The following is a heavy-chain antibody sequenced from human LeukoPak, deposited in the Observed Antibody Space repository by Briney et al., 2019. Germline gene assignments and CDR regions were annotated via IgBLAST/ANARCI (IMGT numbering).Heavy chain of an antibody. D-gene: IGHD1-26*01. Sequence: PGGTLRLSCAASGFTISNAWRSWVRQAPGKGLEWVGRIKSKTDGGTTDYAAPVKGRFTISRDDSKNTLYLQMNSLNTEDTAVYYYTTRGGSLPIFDYWGQGPLVTVSS. CDR2: IKSKTDGGTT. V-gene: IGHV3-15*01. J-gene: IGHJ4*02. CDR1: GFTISNAW. CDR3: TTRGGSLPIFDY.